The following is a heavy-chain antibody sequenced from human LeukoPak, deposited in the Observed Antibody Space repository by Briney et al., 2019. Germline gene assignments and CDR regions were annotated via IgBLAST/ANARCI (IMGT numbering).Heavy chain of an antibody. CDR2: INHSGST. CDR1: GGSFSGYY. CDR3: ARFSELRLGELSTDAFDI. V-gene: IGHV4-34*01. J-gene: IGHJ3*02. Sequence: PSETLSLTCAVYGGSFSGYYWSWIRQPPGKGLEWIGEINHSGSTNYNPSLKSRVTISVDTSENQFSLKLSSVTAADTAVYYCARFSELRLGELSTDAFDIWGQGTMVTVSS. D-gene: IGHD3-16*02.